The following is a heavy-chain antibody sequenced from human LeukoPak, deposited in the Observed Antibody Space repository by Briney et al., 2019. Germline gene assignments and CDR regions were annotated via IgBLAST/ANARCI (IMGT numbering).Heavy chain of an antibody. V-gene: IGHV3-23*01. D-gene: IGHD6-19*01. CDR3: AKGGFGGAVAGKWARGFDY. CDR1: GFTFSSYA. CDR2: ISGSGGST. J-gene: IGHJ4*02. Sequence: GGSLRLSCAASGFTFSSYAMGWVRQAPGKGLEWVSAISGSGGSTYYADSVKGRFTISRDNSKNTLYLQMNSLRAEDTAVYYCAKGGFGGAVAGKWARGFDYWGQGTLVTVSS.